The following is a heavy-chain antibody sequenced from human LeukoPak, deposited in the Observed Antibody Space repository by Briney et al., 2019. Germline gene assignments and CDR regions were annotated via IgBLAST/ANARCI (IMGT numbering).Heavy chain of an antibody. CDR1: GGSISSYY. D-gene: IGHD1-26*01. Sequence: SETLSLTCTVSGGSISSYYWSWIRQPPGKGLEWIGYIYYSGSTNYNPSLKSRVTISVDTSKNQFSLRLSSVTAADTAVYYCARRSLAIVGATNAFDIWGQGTMVTVSS. CDR2: IYYSGST. CDR3: ARRSLAIVGATNAFDI. J-gene: IGHJ3*02. V-gene: IGHV4-59*08.